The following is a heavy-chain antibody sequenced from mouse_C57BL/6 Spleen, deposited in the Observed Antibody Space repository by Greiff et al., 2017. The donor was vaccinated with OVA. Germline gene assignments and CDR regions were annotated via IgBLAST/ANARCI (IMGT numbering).Heavy chain of an antibody. V-gene: IGHV5-6*01. Sequence: EVQLVESGGDLVKPGGSLKLSCAASGFTFSSYGMSWVRPTPDKRLEWVATISSGGSYTYYPDSVKGRFTISRDNAKNTLYLQMSSLKSEDTAMYYCARHGGLYYFDYWGQGTTLTVSS. J-gene: IGHJ2*01. CDR1: GFTFSSYG. CDR2: ISSGGSYT. CDR3: ARHGGLYYFDY.